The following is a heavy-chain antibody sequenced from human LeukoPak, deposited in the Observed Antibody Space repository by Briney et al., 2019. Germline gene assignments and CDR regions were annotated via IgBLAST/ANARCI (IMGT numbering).Heavy chain of an antibody. D-gene: IGHD6-13*01. CDR2: INHSGST. CDR1: GGSFSGYY. J-gene: IGHJ5*02. V-gene: IGHV4-34*01. CDR3: AREAAAGSSWFDP. Sequence: SETLSLTCAVYGGSFSGYYWSWIRQPPGKGLEWIGEINHSGSTNYNPSLKSRVTISVDTSKNQFSLQLNSVTPEDTAVYYCAREAAAGSSWFDPWGQGTLVTVSS.